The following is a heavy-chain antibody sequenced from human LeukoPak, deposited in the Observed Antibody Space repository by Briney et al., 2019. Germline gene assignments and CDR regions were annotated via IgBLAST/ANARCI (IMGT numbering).Heavy chain of an antibody. CDR1: GFTFNNYE. V-gene: IGHV3-21*01. J-gene: IGHJ3*02. CDR2: ISSSSSYI. CDR3: ARPGSIAVAGTAFDI. Sequence: GGSLRLSCAGSGFTFNNYEMNWVRQAPGKGLEWVSSISSSSSYIYYADSVKGRFTISRDNAKNSLYLQMNSLRAEDTAVYYCARPGSIAVAGTAFDIWGQGTMVTVSS. D-gene: IGHD6-19*01.